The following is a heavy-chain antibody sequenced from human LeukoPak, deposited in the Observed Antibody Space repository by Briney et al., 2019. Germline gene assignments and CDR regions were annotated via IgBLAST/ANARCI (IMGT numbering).Heavy chain of an antibody. CDR2: ISFDGSKK. CDR3: VKDFRTYGSGHYFDY. Sequence: GTSLRLSCAASGFTFSSYGMHWVRQAPGKALEWVALISFDGSKKFYADSVKGRFTISRDNSKNTLYLQMNSLIPDDTAVYYCVKDFRTYGSGHYFDYWGQGTLVTVSS. CDR1: GFTFSSYG. J-gene: IGHJ4*02. V-gene: IGHV3-30*18. D-gene: IGHD3-10*01.